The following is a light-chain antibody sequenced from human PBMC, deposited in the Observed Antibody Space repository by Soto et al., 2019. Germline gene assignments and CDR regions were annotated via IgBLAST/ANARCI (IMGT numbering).Light chain of an antibody. CDR3: ATWDDSLTGSVV. J-gene: IGLJ2*01. CDR2: TNY. CDR1: SSNIGSNT. V-gene: IGLV1-44*01. Sequence: QSVLTQPPSASGTPGQRVTISCSGSSSNIGSNTVNWYQQLPGTAPKLLIYTNYQRPSGVPDRFSGSKSGTSASLAISGLQSEDEGDYYCATWDDSLTGSVVFGGGTKLTVL.